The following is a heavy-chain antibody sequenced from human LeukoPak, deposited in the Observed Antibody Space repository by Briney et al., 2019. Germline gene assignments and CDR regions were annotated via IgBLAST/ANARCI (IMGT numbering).Heavy chain of an antibody. V-gene: IGHV3-64D*09. CDR2: ITYNGGST. CDR3: VKDGGMATIFDF. D-gene: IGHD5-24*01. CDR1: GFTFSTSA. Sequence: PGGSLRLSCSASGFTFSTSAMHWVRQAPGKGLEYVSFITYNGGSTYNADSVKGRFTISRDNSRNTLYLQMSSLRAEDTAMYHCVKDGGMATIFDFWGQGTLVTVSS. J-gene: IGHJ4*02.